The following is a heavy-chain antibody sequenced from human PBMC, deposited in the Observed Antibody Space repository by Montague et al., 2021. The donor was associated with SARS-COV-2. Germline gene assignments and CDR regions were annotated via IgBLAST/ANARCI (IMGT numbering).Heavy chain of an antibody. Sequence: SETLSLTCTVTGGPISGSSYYWGWIRQSPGKGLEWIASVDYSGNTYYXXSLKSRLTISVDTSKNQFSLKLISVTAADTALYYCARREYSYGLGDWGQGTLVTVSS. J-gene: IGHJ4*02. CDR3: ARREYSYGLGD. V-gene: IGHV4-39*01. CDR1: GGPISGSSYY. CDR2: VDYSGNT. D-gene: IGHD5-18*01.